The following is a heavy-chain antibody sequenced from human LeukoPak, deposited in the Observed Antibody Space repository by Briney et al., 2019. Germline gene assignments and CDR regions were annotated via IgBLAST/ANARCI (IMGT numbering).Heavy chain of an antibody. Sequence: SETLSLTCTVSGGSISSGSYYWSWIRQPAGKGLEWIGRIYTSGSTNYNPSLKSRVTISVDTSKNQFSLKLSSVTAADTAVYYCARSYDSGYQDYWGQGTLVTVSS. V-gene: IGHV4-61*02. CDR1: GGSISSGSYY. J-gene: IGHJ4*02. CDR3: ARSYDSGYQDY. D-gene: IGHD5-12*01. CDR2: IYTSGST.